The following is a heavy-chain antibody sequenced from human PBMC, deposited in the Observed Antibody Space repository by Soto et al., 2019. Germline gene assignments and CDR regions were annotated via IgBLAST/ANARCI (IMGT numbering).Heavy chain of an antibody. V-gene: IGHV1-69*13. CDR3: ARDRDYYGSGSASFAY. CDR1: ACTFSSYA. J-gene: IGHJ4*02. Sequence: SVKVSCKASACTFSSYAIICVRQAPGQVLEWMGGIIAIFGTANYAQKFQGRVTITADESTSTAYMELSSLRSEETAVYYCARDRDYYGSGSASFAYWGQGTLVTVSS. CDR2: IIAIFGTA. D-gene: IGHD3-10*01.